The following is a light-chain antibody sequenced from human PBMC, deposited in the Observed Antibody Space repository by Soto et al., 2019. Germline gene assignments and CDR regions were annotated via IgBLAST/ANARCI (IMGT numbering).Light chain of an antibody. J-gene: IGKJ4*01. CDR1: QSVSSY. CDR2: DAS. CDR3: HQRSNWPPLT. V-gene: IGKV3-11*01. Sequence: EIVLTQSPATLSLSPGERATLSFRASQSVSSYLAWYQPKPGQAPRLLNFDASNRDTGIPARFSGSGSGTDFTLTISSLEPEDFAVYYCHQRSNWPPLTFGGGTKVEIK.